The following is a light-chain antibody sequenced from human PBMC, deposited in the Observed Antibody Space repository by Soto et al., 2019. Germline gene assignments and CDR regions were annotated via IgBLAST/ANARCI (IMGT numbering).Light chain of an antibody. CDR1: SSNIGAGYA. Sequence: QPVLTQPPSVSGAPGQRVTISCSGSSSNIGAGYAVHWYQQLPGAAPRRLMYGNVNRPSGVPDRFSGSKSGTSASLAITGLQAEDEADYYCQSYDSSLNVVVFGGGTKVTVL. J-gene: IGLJ2*01. V-gene: IGLV1-40*01. CDR3: QSYDSSLNVVV. CDR2: GNV.